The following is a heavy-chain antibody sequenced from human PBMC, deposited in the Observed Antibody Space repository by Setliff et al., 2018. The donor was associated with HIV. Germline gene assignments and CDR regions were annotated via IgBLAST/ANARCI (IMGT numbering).Heavy chain of an antibody. V-gene: IGHV4-38-2*01. D-gene: IGHD2-21*01. CDR1: GYSISSGYY. J-gene: IGHJ4*02. CDR3: ARHVRGGDMRRSFDF. Sequence: SETLSLTCAVSGYSISSGYYWGWIRQSPGKGLEWIGSIYHSGNTYYNPSLKSRVTMSVDTSKNHFSLRLNSVTATDTAVYYCARHVRGGDMRRSFDFWGQGTRVTVSS. CDR2: IYHSGNT.